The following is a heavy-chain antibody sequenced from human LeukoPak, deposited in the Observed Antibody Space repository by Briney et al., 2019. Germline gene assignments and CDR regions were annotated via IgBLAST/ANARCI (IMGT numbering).Heavy chain of an antibody. D-gene: IGHD6-13*01. CDR2: IYPGDSGT. CDR1: GYSFPNYW. J-gene: IGHJ3*02. Sequence: GESLKISCKGSGYSFPNYWIGWVRQMPGKGLEWMGIIYPGDSGTRYSPSFQGQVTISADKSISTAYLQWSSLKASDTAMYYCARTVSSSWYWAAFDIWGQGTMVTVSS. V-gene: IGHV5-51*01. CDR3: ARTVSSSWYWAAFDI.